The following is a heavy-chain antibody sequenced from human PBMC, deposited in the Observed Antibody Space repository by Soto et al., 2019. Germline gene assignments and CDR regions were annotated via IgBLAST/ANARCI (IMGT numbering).Heavy chain of an antibody. D-gene: IGHD3-22*01. CDR3: ASCNYYDSSGGPPLYYFDY. V-gene: IGHV1-46*01. J-gene: IGHJ4*02. CDR2: INPHGGST. CDR1: RDTFTSYY. Sequence: AASVKVSCKAPRDTFTSYYINWVRQAPGQGLEWMGVINPHGGSTAYAQKFKGRVTLTRDTSASTVYMEVSSLTSEDTAMYYCASCNYYDSSGGPPLYYFDYWGQGTLVTVSS.